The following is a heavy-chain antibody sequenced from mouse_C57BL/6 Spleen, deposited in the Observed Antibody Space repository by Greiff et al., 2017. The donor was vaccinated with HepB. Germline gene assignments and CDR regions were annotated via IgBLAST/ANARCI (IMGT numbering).Heavy chain of an antibody. Sequence: EVKLQESGPGMVKPSQSLSLTCTVTGYSITSGYDWHWIRHFPGNKLEWMGYISYSGSTNYNPSLKSRISITHDTSKNHFFLKLNSVTTEDTATYYCARGGYDYYAMDYWVQGTSVTVSS. V-gene: IGHV3-1*01. J-gene: IGHJ4*01. CDR2: ISYSGST. CDR3: ARGGYDYYAMDY. CDR1: GYSITSGYD.